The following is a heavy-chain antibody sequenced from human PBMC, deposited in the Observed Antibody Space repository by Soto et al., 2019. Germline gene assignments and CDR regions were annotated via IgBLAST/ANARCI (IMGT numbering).Heavy chain of an antibody. J-gene: IGHJ6*02. Sequence: EVQLVESGGGLVKPGGSLRLSCAVSGFTFSNAWMNWVRQAPGKGLEWVGRIKSKTDGGTTDYAAPVKGRCTISGDDSKNTLYLQMNSLKTEDTGVYYCTTGQGLCRGGRCIIYEGYGMDVWGQGTTVTVSS. CDR2: IKSKTDGGTT. CDR3: TTGQGLCRGGRCIIYEGYGMDV. D-gene: IGHD2-15*01. V-gene: IGHV3-15*07. CDR1: GFTFSNAW.